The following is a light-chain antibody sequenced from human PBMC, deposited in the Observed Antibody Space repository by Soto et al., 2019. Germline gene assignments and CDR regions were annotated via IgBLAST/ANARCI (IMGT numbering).Light chain of an antibody. J-gene: IGKJ4*01. CDR3: QQYNNWPRAT. CDR1: QSISSK. V-gene: IGKV3-15*01. Sequence: EIVMTQSPATLSVSPGERATLSCGASQSISSKLAWYQQKPGQAPRLLIFRTSSRATGFPARFSGSGSGTEFNLTISSLKSEDFGVYYCQQYNNWPRATFGGGTKVDIK. CDR2: RTS.